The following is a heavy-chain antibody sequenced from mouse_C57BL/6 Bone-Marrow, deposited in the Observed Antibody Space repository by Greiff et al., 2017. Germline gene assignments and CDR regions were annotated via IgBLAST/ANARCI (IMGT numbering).Heavy chain of an antibody. CDR2: ISNGGGST. CDR3: AREGRGYYVDY. J-gene: IGHJ2*01. CDR1: GFTFSDYY. V-gene: IGHV5-12*01. Sequence: EVQRVESGGGLVQPGGSLKLSCAASGFTFSDYYMYWVRQTPEKRLEWVAYISNGGGSTYYPDTVKGRFTISRDNAKNTLYLQMSRLKSEDTAMYYCAREGRGYYVDYWGQGTTLTVSS.